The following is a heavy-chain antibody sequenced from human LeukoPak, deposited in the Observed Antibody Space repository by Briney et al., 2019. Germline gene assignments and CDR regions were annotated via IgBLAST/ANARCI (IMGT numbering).Heavy chain of an antibody. CDR1: GFTLSDFW. Sequence: PGGSLRLSCAASGFTLSDFWMSWVRQAPGKGLEWVANMNQDGSDKNYVDSVKGRFTISRDNAKNSLYLQMNSLRAEDTAVYYCASGEITIFGVVKNDYWGQGTLVTVSS. CDR2: MNQDGSDK. CDR3: ASGEITIFGVVKNDY. D-gene: IGHD3-3*01. J-gene: IGHJ4*02. V-gene: IGHV3-7*01.